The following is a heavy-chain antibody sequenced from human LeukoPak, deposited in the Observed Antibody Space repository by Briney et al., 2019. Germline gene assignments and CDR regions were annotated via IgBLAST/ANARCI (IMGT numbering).Heavy chain of an antibody. CDR1: GYTFTSYG. CDR3: ARDFSLLWFGEISYYYYGMDV. CDR2: ISAYNGNT. Sequence: ASVKVSCKASGYTFTSYGISWVRQAPGQGLEWMGWISAYNGNTNYAQKLQGRVTMTTDTSTSTAYMELSSLRSEDTAVYYCARDFSLLWFGEISYYYYGMDVWGQGTTVTVSS. V-gene: IGHV1-18*01. D-gene: IGHD3-10*01. J-gene: IGHJ6*02.